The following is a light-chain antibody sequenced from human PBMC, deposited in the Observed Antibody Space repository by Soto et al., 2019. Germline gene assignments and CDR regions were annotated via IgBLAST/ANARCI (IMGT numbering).Light chain of an antibody. CDR1: SSDVGGYKY. CDR3: SSYTSDNTYV. Sequence: QSALTQPASVSGSPGQSITISCSGTSSDVGGYKYVSWYQQHPGKAPRVMIYDVSNRPSGVSNRFSGSKSGNTATLTISGLQAEDEADYYCSSYTSDNTYVFATGTKLTVL. J-gene: IGLJ1*01. V-gene: IGLV2-14*03. CDR2: DVS.